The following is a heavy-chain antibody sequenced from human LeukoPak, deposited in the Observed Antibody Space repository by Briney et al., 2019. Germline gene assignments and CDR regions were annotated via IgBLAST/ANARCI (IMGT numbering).Heavy chain of an antibody. Sequence: ASVKVSCKASGYTFTGYYMHWVRQAPGQGLEWMGWINPNSGGTNYAQKFQGRVTMTRDTSISTAYMELSRLRSDDTAVYYCARSASCCYPGDYWGQGTLATVSS. V-gene: IGHV1-2*02. CDR1: GYTFTGYY. CDR3: ARSASCCYPGDY. J-gene: IGHJ4*02. CDR2: INPNSGGT. D-gene: IGHD2-2*01.